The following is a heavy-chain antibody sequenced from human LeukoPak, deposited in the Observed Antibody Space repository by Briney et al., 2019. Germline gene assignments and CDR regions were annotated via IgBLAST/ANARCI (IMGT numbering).Heavy chain of an antibody. J-gene: IGHJ4*02. CDR2: IYYSGST. V-gene: IGHV4-39*07. Sequence: SETLSLTCTVSGGSLSSSSYYWGWIRQPPGKGLEWIGSIYYSGSTYYNPSLKSRVTISVDTSKNQFSLKLSSVTAADTAVYYCASQVPRYCSGGSCHDEIYYFDYWGQGTLVTVSS. D-gene: IGHD2-15*01. CDR1: GGSLSSSSYY. CDR3: ASQVPRYCSGGSCHDEIYYFDY.